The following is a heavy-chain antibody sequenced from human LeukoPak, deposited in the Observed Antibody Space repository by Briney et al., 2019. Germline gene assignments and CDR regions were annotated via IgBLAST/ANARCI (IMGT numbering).Heavy chain of an antibody. CDR2: ISAYNGNT. CDR1: GYTFTSYG. J-gene: IGHJ4*02. D-gene: IGHD3-16*02. CDR3: ARVPIRLGELSSSFDY. Sequence: VASVKVSCKASGYTFTSYGISWVRQAPGQGLEWMGWISAYNGNTNYAQKLQGRVTMTRDTSTSTVYMELSSLRSEDTAVYYCARVPIRLGELSSSFDYWGQGTLVTVSS. V-gene: IGHV1-18*01.